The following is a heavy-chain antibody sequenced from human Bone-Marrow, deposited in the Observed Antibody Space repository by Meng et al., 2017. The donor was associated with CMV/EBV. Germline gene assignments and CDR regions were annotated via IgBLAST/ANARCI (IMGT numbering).Heavy chain of an antibody. CDR2: IKQDGSEE. J-gene: IGHJ4*02. Sequence: GESLKISCAASGFTFSPYWMSWVRQAPGKGLEWVAKIKQDGSEEYYVDSVKGRFTISRDNAKNSLYLQMNSLRVEDTAVYYCARDKRRIVYWGQGTLVTDSS. V-gene: IGHV3-7*01. CDR3: ARDKRRIVY. CDR1: GFTFSPYW.